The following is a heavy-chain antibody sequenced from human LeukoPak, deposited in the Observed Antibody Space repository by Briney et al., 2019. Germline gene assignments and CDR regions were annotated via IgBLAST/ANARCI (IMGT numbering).Heavy chain of an antibody. CDR3: ARDTGVVPAADY. CDR2: VFAGGSST. Sequence: GGSLRLSCAASGFTFDDYDMSWVRQAPGKGLEWVSTVFAGGSSTNYADSVRGRFTVSRDNSKNTLYLQMNSLRADDTAVYYCARDTGVVPAADYWGQGTLVTVSS. D-gene: IGHD1-14*01. V-gene: IGHV3-23*01. CDR1: GFTFDDYD. J-gene: IGHJ4*02.